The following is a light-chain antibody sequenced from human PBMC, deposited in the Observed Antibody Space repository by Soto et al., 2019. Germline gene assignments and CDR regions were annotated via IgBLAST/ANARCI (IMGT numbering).Light chain of an antibody. Sequence: QSVLTQPPSASGTPGQRVTISCSGSFSNIGDNTVNWYQQVPGTAPKLLIYSDDQRPSGVPDRFSGSKSGTSASLAISGLQSEDEADYYCSAWDDGLNGVMFGGGTQLTVL. CDR2: SDD. CDR1: FSNIGDNT. V-gene: IGLV1-44*01. J-gene: IGLJ3*02. CDR3: SAWDDGLNGVM.